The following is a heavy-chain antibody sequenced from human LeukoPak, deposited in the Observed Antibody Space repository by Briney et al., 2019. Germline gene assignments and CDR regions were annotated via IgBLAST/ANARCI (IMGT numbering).Heavy chain of an antibody. CDR1: GGSISGFY. J-gene: IGHJ5*02. CDR3: AGLQRKDGGSADFWNGYDH. V-gene: IGHV4-4*09. CDR2: IYTSGSS. D-gene: IGHD3-3*01. Sequence: SETLSLTCTVSGGSISGFYWSWIRQPPGKGLEWIGYIYTSGSSKCNPSLKGRVTISVDTSKNQFSLKLYSVTAADTAVYYCAGLQRKDGGSADFWNGYDHWGQGSLVTVSS.